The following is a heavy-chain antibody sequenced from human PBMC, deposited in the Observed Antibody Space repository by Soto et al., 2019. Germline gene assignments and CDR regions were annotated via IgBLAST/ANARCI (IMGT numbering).Heavy chain of an antibody. V-gene: IGHV3-33*01. D-gene: IGHD3-10*01. CDR1: GFAFNTFG. CDR3: ARGSYHNSGGMDV. Sequence: QVQLVESGGGVVQPGRSLRLSCAASGFAFNTFGMHWVRQAPGKGLEWVAIIWYDGSNKYYADSVKGRFSISRDNSKNTLYLQMNSLRGEDTAMYYCARGSYHNSGGMDVWGQGTTVTVSS. CDR2: IWYDGSNK. J-gene: IGHJ6*02.